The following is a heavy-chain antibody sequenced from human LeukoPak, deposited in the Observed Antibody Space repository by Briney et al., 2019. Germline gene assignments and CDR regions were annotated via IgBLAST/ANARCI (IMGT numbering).Heavy chain of an antibody. J-gene: IGHJ4*02. D-gene: IGHD1-26*01. CDR3: ARGVYSGSSLDY. Sequence: GGSLGLSCAASGFTFSSYWMHWVRQAPGKGLVWVSRMNSDGSSTSYADSVKGRFTISRDNAKNTLYLQMNSLRAEDTAVYYCARGVYSGSSLDYWGQGTLVTVSS. CDR2: MNSDGSST. V-gene: IGHV3-74*01. CDR1: GFTFSSYW.